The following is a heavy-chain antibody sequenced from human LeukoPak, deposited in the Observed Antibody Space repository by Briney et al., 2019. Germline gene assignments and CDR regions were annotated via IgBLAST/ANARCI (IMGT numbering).Heavy chain of an antibody. CDR2: IRSKAYGGTT. D-gene: IGHD3-22*01. V-gene: IGHV3-49*04. Sequence: PGGSLRLSSTASGFTFGDYAMSWVRQAPGKGLEWVGFIRSKAYGGTTEYAASVKGRFTISRDDSKSIAYLQMNSLKTEDTAVYYCTSSAHYDASGYYYGADYWGQGTLVTVSS. CDR3: TSSAHYDASGYYYGADY. J-gene: IGHJ4*02. CDR1: GFTFGDYA.